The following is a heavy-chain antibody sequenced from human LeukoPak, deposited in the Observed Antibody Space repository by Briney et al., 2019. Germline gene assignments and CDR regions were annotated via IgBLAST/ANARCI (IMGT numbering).Heavy chain of an antibody. D-gene: IGHD1-26*01. V-gene: IGHV4-59*08. CDR3: ASYSGSYYYYGMDV. CDR2: IYYSGST. Sequence: SETLSLTRTVSGGSISSYYWSWIRQPPGKGLEWIGYIYYSGSTNYNPSLKSRVTISVDTSKNQFSLKLSSVTAADTAVYYCASYSGSYYYYGMDVWGQGTTVTVSS. J-gene: IGHJ6*02. CDR1: GGSISSYY.